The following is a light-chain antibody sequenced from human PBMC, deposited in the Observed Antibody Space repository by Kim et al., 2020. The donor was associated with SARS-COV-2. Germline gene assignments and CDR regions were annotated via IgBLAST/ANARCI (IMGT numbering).Light chain of an antibody. Sequence: PGERATLSCRASQTVTSSYLAWYQHKPGQAPRLLIYGASTRATDIPDRFSGSGSGTDFTLTISRLEPEDFAVYYCQQYGSSHPLTFGGGTKVEI. CDR2: GAS. CDR1: QTVTSSY. V-gene: IGKV3-20*01. J-gene: IGKJ4*01. CDR3: QQYGSSHPLT.